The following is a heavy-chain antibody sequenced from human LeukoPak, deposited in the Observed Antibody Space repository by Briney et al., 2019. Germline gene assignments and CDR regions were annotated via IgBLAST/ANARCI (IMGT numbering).Heavy chain of an antibody. V-gene: IGHV1-2*02. CDR2: INPNSGGT. CDR1: GYTFTDYY. CDR3: ARFLHSGYYGIDY. Sequence: ASVKVSCKASGYTFTDYYMHWVRQAPGQGLEWMGWINPNSGGTNYAQKFQGRVTMTRDTSISTAYMELSRLRSDDTAVYCCARFLHSGYYGIDYWGQGTLVTVSS. D-gene: IGHD3-22*01. J-gene: IGHJ4*02.